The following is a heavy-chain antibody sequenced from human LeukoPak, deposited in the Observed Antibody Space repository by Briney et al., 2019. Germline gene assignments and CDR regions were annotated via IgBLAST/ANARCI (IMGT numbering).Heavy chain of an antibody. V-gene: IGHV1-46*01. CDR1: GYTFTSYY. J-gene: IGHJ5*02. Sequence: VASVKVSCKASGYTFTSYYMHWVRQAPGQGLEWMGIINPSGGSTSYAQKFQGRVTMTRDMSTSTVYMELSSLRSEDTAVYYCARDRGMGATLNWFDPWGQGTLVTVSS. CDR3: ARDRGMGATLNWFDP. CDR2: INPSGGST. D-gene: IGHD1-26*01.